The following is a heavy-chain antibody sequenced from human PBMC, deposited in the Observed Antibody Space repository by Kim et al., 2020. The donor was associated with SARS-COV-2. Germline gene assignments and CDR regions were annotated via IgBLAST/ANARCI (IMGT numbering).Heavy chain of an antibody. D-gene: IGHD6-13*01. J-gene: IGHJ6*02. CDR3: ANMGAANIAAAGYGMDV. V-gene: IGHV3-33*06. Sequence: VNGRITISRDNSKNTLYLQMNSLRAEDTAVYYCANMGAANIAAAGYGMDVWGQGTTVTVSS.